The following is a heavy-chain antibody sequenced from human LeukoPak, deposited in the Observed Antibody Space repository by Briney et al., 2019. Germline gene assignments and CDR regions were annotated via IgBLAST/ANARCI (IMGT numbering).Heavy chain of an antibody. J-gene: IGHJ6*02. CDR2: IIPILGIA. CDR1: GGTFSSYA. CDR3: ASSDCSGGSCYSIYYYGMDV. V-gene: IGHV1-69*04. Sequence: ASVKVSFKASGGTFSSYAISWVRQAPGQGLEWMGRIIPILGIANYAQKFQGRATITADKSTSTAYMELSSLRSEDTAVYYCASSDCSGGSCYSIYYYGMDVWGQGTTVTVSS. D-gene: IGHD2-15*01.